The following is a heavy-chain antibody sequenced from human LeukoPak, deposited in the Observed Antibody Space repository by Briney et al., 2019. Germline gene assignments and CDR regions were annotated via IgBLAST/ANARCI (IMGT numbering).Heavy chain of an antibody. D-gene: IGHD6-19*01. CDR2: ISSSCSTI. CDR1: GFTFSSYE. Sequence: GGSLRLSCAASGFTFSSYEMNWVRQAPGKGLEWVSYISSSCSTIYYADSVKGRFTISRDNAKNSLYLQMNSLRAEDTAVYYCARISSLAVAGINWGQGTLVTVSS. J-gene: IGHJ4*02. V-gene: IGHV3-48*03. CDR3: ARISSLAVAGIN.